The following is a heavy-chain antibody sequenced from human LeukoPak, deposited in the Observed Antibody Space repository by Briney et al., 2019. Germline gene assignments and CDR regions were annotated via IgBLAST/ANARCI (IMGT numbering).Heavy chain of an antibody. CDR1: GFTFSSYS. V-gene: IGHV3-21*01. D-gene: IGHD1-26*01. CDR3: ARDPTYSGSYSYYFDY. CDR2: ISSSSSYI. J-gene: IGHJ4*02. Sequence: GGSLRLSCAASGFTFSSYSMNWVRRAPGKGLEWVSSISSSSSYIYYADSVKGRFTISRDNAKNSLYLQMNSLRAEDTAVYYCARDPTYSGSYSYYFDYWGQGTLVTVSS.